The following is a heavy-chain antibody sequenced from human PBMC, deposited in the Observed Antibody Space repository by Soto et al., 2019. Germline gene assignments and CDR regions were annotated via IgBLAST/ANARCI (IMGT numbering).Heavy chain of an antibody. D-gene: IGHD3-22*01. Sequence: SVKVSCKTSVGTFSSYSISWVRQATGQGLEWMGGIIPIFGTANYAQKFQGRVTITADESTRTTYMELSSLRSDDTAVYYCAREAEYDSSGYYFFYRGQGTLVTVSS. J-gene: IGHJ4*02. CDR3: AREAEYDSSGYYFFY. CDR2: IIPIFGTA. V-gene: IGHV1-69*13. CDR1: VGTFSSYS.